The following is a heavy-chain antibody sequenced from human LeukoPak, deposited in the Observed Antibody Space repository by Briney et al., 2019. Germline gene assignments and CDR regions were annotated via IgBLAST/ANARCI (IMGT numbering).Heavy chain of an antibody. V-gene: IGHV4-59*11. CDR3: ARIVVVVPAAMGNYYFDY. CDR2: IYYSGST. Sequence: SETLSLTCTVSGGSISRHYWSWIRQPPGKGLEWIGYIYYSGSTNYNPSLKSRVTISVDTSKNQFSLKLSSVTAADTAVYYCARIVVVVPAAMGNYYFDYWGQGTLVTVSS. CDR1: GGSISRHY. J-gene: IGHJ4*02. D-gene: IGHD2-2*01.